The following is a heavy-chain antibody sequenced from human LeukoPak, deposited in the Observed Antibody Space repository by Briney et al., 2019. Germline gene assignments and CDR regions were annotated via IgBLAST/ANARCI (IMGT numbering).Heavy chain of an antibody. CDR1: GGSFSGYY. D-gene: IGHD2-15*01. J-gene: IGHJ6*03. V-gene: IGHV4-34*01. CDR3: AREGSGPLYYYYYYMDV. Sequence: SETLSLTCAVYGGSFSGYYWSWIRQPPGKGLEWIGEINHSGSTNYNPSLKSRVTISVDTSKNQFSLKLSSVTAADTAVYYCAREGSGPLYYYYYYMDVWGKGTTVTISS. CDR2: INHSGST.